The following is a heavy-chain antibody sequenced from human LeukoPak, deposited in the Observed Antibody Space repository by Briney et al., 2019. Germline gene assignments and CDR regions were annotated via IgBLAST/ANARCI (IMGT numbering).Heavy chain of an antibody. CDR3: ARRYCSSTSCYPDFDY. V-gene: IGHV3-23*01. CDR2: ISGSGGST. Sequence: GGSLRLSCAASGFTFSSYAMSWVRQAPGKGLEWVSAISGSGGSTYYADSVKGRFTISRDNSKNTLYLQMNSLRAVDTAVYYCARRYCSSTSCYPDFDYWGQGTLVTVSS. D-gene: IGHD2-2*01. J-gene: IGHJ4*02. CDR1: GFTFSSYA.